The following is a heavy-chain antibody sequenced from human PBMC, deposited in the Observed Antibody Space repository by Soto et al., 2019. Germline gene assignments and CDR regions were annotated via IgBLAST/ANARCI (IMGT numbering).Heavy chain of an antibody. CDR1: GFTFSSYE. Sequence: GGSLRLSCAASGFTFSSYEMTWVRQAPGKGLEWVSYISSSGSTIYYADSVKGRFTISRDNAKNSLYLQMNSLRAEDTAVYYCARESTVTTNWFDPWGQGTLVTVSS. CDR3: ARESTVTTNWFDP. D-gene: IGHD4-17*01. J-gene: IGHJ5*02. V-gene: IGHV3-48*03. CDR2: ISSSGSTI.